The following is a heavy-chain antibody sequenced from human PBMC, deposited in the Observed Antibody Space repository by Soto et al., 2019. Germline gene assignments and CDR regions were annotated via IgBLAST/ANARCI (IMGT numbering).Heavy chain of an antibody. Sequence: EVQLVESGGGLIKPGESLRLSCAASGFTFSSYSMNWVRQAPGKGLEWVSSISSSSSYIYYADSVKGRFTISRDNAKNSLYLQMNSLRAEDTAVYYCASGRDDIVVVPAATTSHTGVKPPFDYWGQGTLVTVSS. CDR2: ISSSSSYI. CDR1: GFTFSSYS. CDR3: ASGRDDIVVVPAATTSHTGVKPPFDY. V-gene: IGHV3-21*01. J-gene: IGHJ4*02. D-gene: IGHD2-2*01.